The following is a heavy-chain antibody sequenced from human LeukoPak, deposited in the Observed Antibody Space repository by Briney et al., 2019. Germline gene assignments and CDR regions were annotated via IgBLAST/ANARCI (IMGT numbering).Heavy chain of an antibody. J-gene: IGHJ4*02. CDR2: ISGSGGST. Sequence: GGSLRLSCEASGFTISGHAMSWVRQAPAKGLEWVSAISGSGGSTYYADSVKGRFTISRDNSKNTLYLQMNSLRAEDTAVYYCARIDYGDYTEYWGQGTLVTVSS. D-gene: IGHD4-17*01. CDR3: ARIDYGDYTEY. CDR1: GFTISGHA. V-gene: IGHV3-23*01.